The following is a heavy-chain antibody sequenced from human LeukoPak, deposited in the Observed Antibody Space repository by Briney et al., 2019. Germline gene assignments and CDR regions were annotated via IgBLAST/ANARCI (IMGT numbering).Heavy chain of an antibody. CDR3: ARRRYNWNAIDY. Sequence: GGSLRLSCAASGFTFSDYYMSWIRQAPGKGLEWVSYISSSGSTIYYADSVKGRFTISRDNAKNSLYLQMNSLRAEDTAVYFCARRRYNWNAIDYWGQGTLVTVSS. CDR1: GFTFSDYY. J-gene: IGHJ4*02. CDR2: ISSSGSTI. V-gene: IGHV3-11*01. D-gene: IGHD1-20*01.